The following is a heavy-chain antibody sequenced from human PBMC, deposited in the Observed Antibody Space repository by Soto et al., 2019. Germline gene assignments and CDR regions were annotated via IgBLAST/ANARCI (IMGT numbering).Heavy chain of an antibody. D-gene: IGHD6-13*01. Sequence: NPGGSLRLSCAASGFTFRSFTMNWVRQAPGKGLEWVSTISSNSAYIYYTDALRGRFTISRDNAKNSLHLQMNSLRAKDTAVYYCTRDASRDSSARGWFDPWGPGTLVTVSS. J-gene: IGHJ5*02. CDR3: TRDASRDSSARGWFDP. CDR2: ISSNSAYI. V-gene: IGHV3-21*01. CDR1: GFTFRSFT.